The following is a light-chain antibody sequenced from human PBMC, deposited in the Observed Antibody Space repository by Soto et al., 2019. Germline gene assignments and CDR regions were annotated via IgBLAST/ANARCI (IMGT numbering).Light chain of an antibody. V-gene: IGLV1-40*01. CDR2: GNS. CDR1: SSNIGAGYD. CDR3: QSYDSSLSGYVV. Sequence: QSVLTQPPSVSGAPGQRVTMSCTGSSSNIGAGYDVHWYQQLPGTAPKLLIYGNSNRPSGVPDRFSGSKSGTSASLAITGIQAEDEADYYCQSYDSSLSGYVVFGGGTKVTVL. J-gene: IGLJ2*01.